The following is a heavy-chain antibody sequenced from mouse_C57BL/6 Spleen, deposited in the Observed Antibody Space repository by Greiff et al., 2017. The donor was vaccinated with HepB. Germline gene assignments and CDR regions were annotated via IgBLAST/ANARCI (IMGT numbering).Heavy chain of an antibody. D-gene: IGHD2-10*02. CDR1: GFTFSDYY. J-gene: IGHJ1*03. Sequence: EVKLLESGGGLVQPGGSLKLSCAASGFTFSDYYMYWVRQTPEKRLEWVAYISNGGGSTYYPDTVKGRFTISRDNAKNTLYLQMSRLKSEDTAMYYCARHGAYGNQMWYCDVWGTGTTVTVSS. V-gene: IGHV5-12*01. CDR2: ISNGGGST. CDR3: ARHGAYGNQMWYCDV.